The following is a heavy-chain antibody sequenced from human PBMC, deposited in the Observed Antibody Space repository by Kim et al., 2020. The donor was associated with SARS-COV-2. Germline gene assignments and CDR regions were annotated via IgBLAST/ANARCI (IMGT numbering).Heavy chain of an antibody. Sequence: GGSLRLSCAASGFTFSSYGMHWVRQAPGKGLEWVAVIWYDGSNKYYADSVKGRFTISRDNSKNTLYLQMHSLRAEDTAVYYCARVPGAYSSGAFDYWGQGTMVTVSS. V-gene: IGHV3-33*01. CDR2: IWYDGSNK. J-gene: IGHJ4*02. D-gene: IGHD6-19*01. CDR3: ARVPGAYSSGAFDY. CDR1: GFTFSSYG.